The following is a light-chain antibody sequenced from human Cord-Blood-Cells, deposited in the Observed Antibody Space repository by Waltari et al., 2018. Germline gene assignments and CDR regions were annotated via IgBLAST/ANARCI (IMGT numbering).Light chain of an antibody. CDR3: SSYTSSSTLLYV. Sequence: QYALTQPASVSGSPGQSITISCTGTSSDVGGYNYVSCYQQHPGKAPKLMIYDVSNRPSGVSNRFSGSKSGNTASLTISGLQAEDEADYYCSSYTSSSTLLYVFGTGTKVTVL. CDR2: DVS. V-gene: IGLV2-14*01. CDR1: SSDVGGYNY. J-gene: IGLJ1*01.